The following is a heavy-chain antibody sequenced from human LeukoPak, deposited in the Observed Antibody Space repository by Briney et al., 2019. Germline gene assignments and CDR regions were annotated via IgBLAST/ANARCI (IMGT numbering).Heavy chain of an antibody. V-gene: IGHV3-30*02. J-gene: IGHJ4*02. Sequence: GGSLRLSCAASGFAASGFTFSTFGMHWVRQAPGEGLEWVAFVRYDGTNKYYADSVKGRFTISRDDSKNTLYLQMNSLRAEDTATYYCAKGYYFDILSGYSSPDSWGQGTLVTVSS. CDR1: GFTFSTFG. CDR2: VRYDGTNK. D-gene: IGHD3-9*01. CDR3: AKGYYFDILSGYSSPDS.